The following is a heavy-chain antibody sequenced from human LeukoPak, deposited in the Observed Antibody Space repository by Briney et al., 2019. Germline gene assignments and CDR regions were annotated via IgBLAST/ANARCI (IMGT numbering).Heavy chain of an antibody. V-gene: IGHV1-69*05. CDR3: ARAGTVTTSWFDP. D-gene: IGHD4-17*01. J-gene: IGHJ5*02. Sequence: GASVKVSCKASGGTFSSYAISWVRQAPGQGLEWMGGIIPIFGTANYAQKFQGGVTITTDESTSTAYMELSSLRSEDTAVYYCARAGTVTTSWFDPWGQGTLVTVSS. CDR2: IIPIFGTA. CDR1: GGTFSSYA.